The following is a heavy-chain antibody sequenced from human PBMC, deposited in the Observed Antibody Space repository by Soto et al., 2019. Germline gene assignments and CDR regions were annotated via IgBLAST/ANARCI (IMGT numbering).Heavy chain of an antibody. V-gene: IGHV3-48*02. CDR1: GFSFSAFS. J-gene: IGHJ3*02. CDR3: AREGGRHCSPTRCYNAFDI. Sequence: EVQLVESGGGLVQPGGSLGLSCVSSGFSFSAFSMNWVRQAPGKGLEWVSYISSSSSTIYYADSVKGRLTISRDNAKNSLFLQMDSLRDEDTTVYYCAREGGRHCSPTRCYNAFDIWGQGTMVTVSS. CDR2: ISSSSSTI. D-gene: IGHD2-2*02.